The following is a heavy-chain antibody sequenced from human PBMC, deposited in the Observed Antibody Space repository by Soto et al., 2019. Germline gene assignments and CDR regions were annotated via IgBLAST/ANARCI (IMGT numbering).Heavy chain of an antibody. D-gene: IGHD4-17*01. CDR3: ARLHYGGNSGY. CDR2: IYYSGST. J-gene: IGHJ4*02. Sequence: SETLSLTCTVSGGSISSSSYYWGWIRQPPGKGLEWIGSIYYSGSTYYNPSLKSRVTISVDTSKNQFSLKLSSVTAADTAVFYCARLHYGGNSGYWGQGTLVTVSS. V-gene: IGHV4-39*01. CDR1: GGSISSSSYY.